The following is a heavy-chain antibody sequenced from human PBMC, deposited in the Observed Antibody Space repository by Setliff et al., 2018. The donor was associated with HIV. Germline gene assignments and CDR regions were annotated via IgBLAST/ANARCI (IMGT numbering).Heavy chain of an antibody. D-gene: IGHD3-22*01. CDR1: GYSFTDYY. V-gene: IGHV1-2*02. J-gene: IGHJ4*02. Sequence: ASVKVSCKASGYSFTDYYMHWVRQAPGQGLEWMGWINPNRGGTNYAQKFQGRVTITTDESTSTAYMELSSLRSEDTAVYYCARWAGNYYDSSGYYDYWGQGTLVTVSS. CDR2: INPNRGGT. CDR3: ARWAGNYYDSSGYYDY.